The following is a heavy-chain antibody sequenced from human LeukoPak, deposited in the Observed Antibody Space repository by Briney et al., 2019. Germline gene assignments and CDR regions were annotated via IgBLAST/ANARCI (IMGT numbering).Heavy chain of an antibody. CDR3: ARQRVMGATRGNFDY. Sequence: GESLKISCKGSGYSINNYWIGWVRQMPGKGLEWMGIIYPGDSDTRYSPSFQGQVTISADKSINTAYLQWSSLKASDTAIYYCARQRVMGATRGNFDYWGQGTLVTVSS. J-gene: IGHJ4*02. D-gene: IGHD1-26*01. CDR1: GYSINNYW. V-gene: IGHV5-51*01. CDR2: IYPGDSDT.